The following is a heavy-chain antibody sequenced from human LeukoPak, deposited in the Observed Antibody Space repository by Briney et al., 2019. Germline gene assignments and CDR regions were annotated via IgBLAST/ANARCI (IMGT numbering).Heavy chain of an antibody. Sequence: GGSLRLSCAVSGFTFRTYAMTWVRQAPGKGLEWVSSISDSGGYTFYADSVKGRFTISRDNSKNTVYLQMNSLRAEDTAVYYCAKGGSYRSQPYFDYWGQGTPVTVSS. CDR2: ISDSGGYT. V-gene: IGHV3-23*01. D-gene: IGHD3-16*02. CDR1: GFTFRTYA. CDR3: AKGGSYRSQPYFDY. J-gene: IGHJ4*02.